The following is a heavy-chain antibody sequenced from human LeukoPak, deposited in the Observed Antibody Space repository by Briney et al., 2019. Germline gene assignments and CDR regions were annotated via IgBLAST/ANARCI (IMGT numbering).Heavy chain of an antibody. CDR1: GYTFTSYD. CDR3: AREGVVPAAANWFDP. D-gene: IGHD2-2*01. CDR2: INPNSGGT. J-gene: IGHJ5*02. Sequence: ASVKVSCKASGYTFTSYDINWVRQATGQGLEWMGWINPNSGGTNYAQKFQGRVTMTRDTSISTAYMELSRLRSDDTAVYYCAREGVVPAAANWFDPWGQGTLVTVSS. V-gene: IGHV1-2*02.